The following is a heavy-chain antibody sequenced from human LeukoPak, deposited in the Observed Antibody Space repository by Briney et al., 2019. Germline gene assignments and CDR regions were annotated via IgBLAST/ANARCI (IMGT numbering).Heavy chain of an antibody. CDR2: IIPILGIA. V-gene: IGHV1-69*04. CDR1: GGTFSSYA. J-gene: IGHJ4*02. CDR3: ARGFDFWSGIY. Sequence: SVTVSCTASGGTFSSYAISWVRQAPGQGLEWMGRIIPILGIANYAQKFQGRVTITADKSTSTAYMELSSLRSEDTAVYYCARGFDFWSGIYWGQGTLDTVSS. D-gene: IGHD3-3*01.